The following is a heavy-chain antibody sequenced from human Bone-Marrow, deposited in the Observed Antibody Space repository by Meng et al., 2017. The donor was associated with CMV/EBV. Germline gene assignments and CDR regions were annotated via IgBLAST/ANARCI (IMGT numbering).Heavy chain of an antibody. CDR1: GFTFSSYS. J-gene: IGHJ4*02. CDR3: AREGFFGVVTPAPFDY. V-gene: IGHV3-21*01. Sequence: GESLKISCAASGFTFSSYSMNWVRQAPGKGLEWVSSISSSSSYIYYADSVKGRFTISRDNAKNSLYLQMNSLRAEDTAVYYCAREGFFGVVTPAPFDYWRQGTLVTVSS. CDR2: ISSSSSYI. D-gene: IGHD3-3*01.